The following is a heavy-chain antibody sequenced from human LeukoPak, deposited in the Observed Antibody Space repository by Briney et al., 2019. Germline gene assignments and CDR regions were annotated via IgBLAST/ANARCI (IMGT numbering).Heavy chain of an antibody. CDR3: ARDDCSSISCYHNWFDP. CDR1: GFTFSSYW. CDR2: IKQDGSEK. D-gene: IGHD2-2*01. Sequence: GGSLRLSCAASGFTFSSYWMSWVRQAPGKGLEWVATIKQDGSEKYYVDSVKGRFTISRDNAKNSLYLQMNSLRAEDTAVYYCARDDCSSISCYHNWFDPWGQGTLVTVSS. V-gene: IGHV3-7*01. J-gene: IGHJ5*02.